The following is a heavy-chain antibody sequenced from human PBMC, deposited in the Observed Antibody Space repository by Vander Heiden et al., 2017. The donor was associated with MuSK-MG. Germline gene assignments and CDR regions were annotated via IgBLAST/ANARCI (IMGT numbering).Heavy chain of an antibody. CDR3: AKSIATRPRASDV. Sequence: QVQLVQSGAEVKKPGSSVKVSCKSSGGTFRNYAISWVRQAPGQGLEWMGAIIPGVSSADYAQKFQVRVTITADESTTTAYMELSSLRSEDTAVYYCAKSIATRPRASDVWGQGTVVTVSS. CDR1: GGTFRNYA. V-gene: IGHV1-69*12. D-gene: IGHD6-6*01. J-gene: IGHJ3*01. CDR2: IIPGVSSA.